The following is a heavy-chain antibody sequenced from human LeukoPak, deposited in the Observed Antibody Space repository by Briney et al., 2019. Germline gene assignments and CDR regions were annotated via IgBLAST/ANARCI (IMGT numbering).Heavy chain of an antibody. CDR1: GYTFTSYY. CDR2: INPSGGST. J-gene: IGHJ6*02. D-gene: IGHD3-3*01. Sequence: ASVKVSCKASGYTFTSYYMHWVRQAPGQGLEWMGIINPSGGSTSYAQKFQGRVTMTRNTSISTAYMELSSLRSEDTAVYYCARVVIRFLEWLSPRYRHQYGMDVWGQGTTVTVSS. V-gene: IGHV1-46*01. CDR3: ARVVIRFLEWLSPRYRHQYGMDV.